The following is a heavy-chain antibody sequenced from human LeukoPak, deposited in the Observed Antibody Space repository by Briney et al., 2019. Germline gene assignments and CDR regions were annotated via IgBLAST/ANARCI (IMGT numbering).Heavy chain of an antibody. J-gene: IGHJ5*02. V-gene: IGHV6-1*01. CDR3: ARRLTQYDCFDP. Sequence: SQTLSLTCAISGDSVSSNSVTWNWIRQSPSRGLEWLGRTYYRSTWYNDYAVSVRGRITVNPDTSKNQFPLHLNSVAPEDTAVYYCARRLTQYDCFDPWGQGILVTVSS. CDR1: GDSVSSNSVT. CDR2: TYYRSTWYN. D-gene: IGHD2-2*01.